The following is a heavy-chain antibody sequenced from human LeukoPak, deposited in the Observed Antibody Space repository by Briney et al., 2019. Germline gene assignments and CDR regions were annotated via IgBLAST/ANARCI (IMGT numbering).Heavy chain of an antibody. J-gene: IGHJ2*01. D-gene: IGHD6-6*01. V-gene: IGHV4-61*02. CDR1: GGSISSGGYY. CDR3: ARESDAARSYWYFDL. CDR2: IYTSGST. Sequence: QTSETLSLTCTLSGGSISSGGYYWRWIRQPAGKGLEWIGRIYTSGSTNYNPSLKSRVTISVDTSKNQFSLKLSSVTAADTAVYYCARESDAARSYWYFDLWGRGTLVTVSS.